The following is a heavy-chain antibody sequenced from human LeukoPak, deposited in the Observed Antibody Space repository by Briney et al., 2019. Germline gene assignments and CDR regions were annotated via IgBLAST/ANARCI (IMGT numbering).Heavy chain of an antibody. J-gene: IGHJ4*02. CDR3: ASNYYDSSGYYYDTPPGY. CDR2: INPSGGST. Sequence: ASVKVSCKASGYTFTSYYMHWVRQAPGQGLEWMGIINPSGGSTSYAQKFQGRVTMTRDTSTSTVYMELSSLRPEDTAVYYCASNYYDSSGYYYDTPPGYWGQGTLVTVSS. CDR1: GYTFTSYY. V-gene: IGHV1-46*01. D-gene: IGHD3-22*01.